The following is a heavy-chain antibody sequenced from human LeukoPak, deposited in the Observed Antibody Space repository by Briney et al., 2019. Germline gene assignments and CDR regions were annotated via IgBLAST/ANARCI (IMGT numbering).Heavy chain of an antibody. CDR2: IYYSGST. CDR3: AREISPADSSSAFDY. V-gene: IGHV4-59*12. CDR1: GGSISSYY. D-gene: IGHD6-6*01. J-gene: IGHJ4*02. Sequence: SETLSLTCTVSGGSISSYYWSWIRQPPGRGLEWIGYIYYSGSTNYNPSLKSRVTISVDTSKNQFSLKLSSVTAADTAIYYCAREISPADSSSAFDYWGQGTLVTVSS.